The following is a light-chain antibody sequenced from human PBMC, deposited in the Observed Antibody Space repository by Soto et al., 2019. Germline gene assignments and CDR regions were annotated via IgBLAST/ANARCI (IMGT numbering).Light chain of an antibody. J-gene: IGKJ1*01. CDR3: QPTYNTPLT. Sequence: DIQLTQSPSSLSASVVNRFSITCRASQSITNYLNWYQQIPGKAPELLIYAASTLQRGVPSRLSVSGSGTDFTFTISSLQPEAFATYYCQPTYNTPLTFGQGTKVE. CDR1: QSITNY. CDR2: AAS. V-gene: IGKV1-39*01.